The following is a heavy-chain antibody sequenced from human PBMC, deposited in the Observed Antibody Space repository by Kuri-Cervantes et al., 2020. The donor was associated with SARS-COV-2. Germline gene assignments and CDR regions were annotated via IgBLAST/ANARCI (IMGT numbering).Heavy chain of an antibody. CDR1: GFTLSSYG. D-gene: IGHD6-19*01. CDR3: ARVEVAGMSYGMDV. V-gene: IGHV3-30*03. J-gene: IGHJ6*02. Sequence: GESLKISCAASGFTLSSYGMQWVRQAPGKGLEWVAVISYDGSNKYYADSVKGRITISRDNSKNTLYLQMNSLRAEDTAVYYCARVEVAGMSYGMDVWGQGTTVTVSS. CDR2: ISYDGSNK.